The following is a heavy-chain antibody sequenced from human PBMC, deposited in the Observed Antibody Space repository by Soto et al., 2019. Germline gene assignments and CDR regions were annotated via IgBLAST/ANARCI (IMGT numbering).Heavy chain of an antibody. V-gene: IGHV4-39*01. D-gene: IGHD6-6*01. Sequence: QLQLQESGPGLVKPSETLSLTCTVSGGSISSSSYYWGWIRQPPGKGLEWIGTIYYSVSTYYHPSLKSRVTISVDTSKKPFSLKLSSVTAAAAAVYYCARLYGSSLFDYWGQGTLVTVSS. J-gene: IGHJ4*02. CDR3: ARLYGSSLFDY. CDR2: IYYSVST. CDR1: GGSISSSSYY.